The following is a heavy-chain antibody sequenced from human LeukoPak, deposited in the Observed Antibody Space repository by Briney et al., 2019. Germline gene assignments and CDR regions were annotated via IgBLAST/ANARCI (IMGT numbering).Heavy chain of an antibody. V-gene: IGHV3-23*01. CDR3: AKATQRYCTGGTCYPLDY. CDR1: GFTFGNYA. CDR2: ITDIGKNT. D-gene: IGHD2-8*02. Sequence: GSLRLSCAASGFTFGNYAMAWVRPSPGKGLEWVSCITDIGKNTYHTDSVKGRFTISRDNSKNTLSLQMNSLRVEDTAVYYCAKATQRYCTGGTCYPLDYWGQGTLVTVSS. J-gene: IGHJ4*02.